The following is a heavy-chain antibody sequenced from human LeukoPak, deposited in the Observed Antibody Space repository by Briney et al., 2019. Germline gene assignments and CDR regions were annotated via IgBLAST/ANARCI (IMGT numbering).Heavy chain of an antibody. CDR3: ARDLCSSTSCYEGFDP. CDR2: IIPIFGTA. CDR1: GGTFSSYA. D-gene: IGHD2-2*01. V-gene: IGHV1-69*13. J-gene: IGHJ5*02. Sequence: ASVKVSCKASGGTFSSYAISWVRQAPGQGLEWMGGIIPIFGTANYAQKFQGRVTITADESTSTAYMELSSLRSEDTAVYDCARDLCSSTSCYEGFDPWGQRTLVTASS.